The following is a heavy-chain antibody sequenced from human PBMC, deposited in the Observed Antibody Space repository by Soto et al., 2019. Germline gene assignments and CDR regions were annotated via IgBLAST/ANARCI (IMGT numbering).Heavy chain of an antibody. CDR1: GFTFSNYA. CDR2: IYGSGGST. D-gene: IGHD2-2*01. V-gene: IGHV3-23*01. Sequence: AGGSLRLSCAASGFTFSNYAMSWVRQAPGEGLEWVSAIYGSGGSTYYADSVKGRFTISRDNSKNTLYLQMNSLRPEDTAIYYCAKPNLYCSSTSCYDYWGQGTLVTVSS. J-gene: IGHJ4*02. CDR3: AKPNLYCSSTSCYDY.